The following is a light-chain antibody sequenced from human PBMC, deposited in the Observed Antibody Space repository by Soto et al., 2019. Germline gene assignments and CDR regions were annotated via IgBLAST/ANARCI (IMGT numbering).Light chain of an antibody. J-gene: IGKJ1*01. CDR2: DAS. CDR1: QSVSTW. V-gene: IGKV1-5*01. Sequence: DIQMTQSPSTLSASVGDRVTITCRASQSVSTWLAWYQQKPGKAPKLLIYDASSLESGVPSRFSGSGSVTDFTLTISSLQPGDFATYYCQQYNRKTFGQGTKVEIK. CDR3: QQYNRKT.